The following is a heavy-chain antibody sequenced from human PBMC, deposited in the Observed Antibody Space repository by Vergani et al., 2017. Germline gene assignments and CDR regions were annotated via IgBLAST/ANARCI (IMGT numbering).Heavy chain of an antibody. D-gene: IGHD3-22*01. CDR3: ASRPYYYDSSGYRDYFDY. V-gene: IGHV5-51*01. J-gene: IGHJ4*02. Sequence: EVQLVQSGAEVKKPGESLKISCKGSGYSFTSYWIGWVRQMPGKGLEWMGIIYPGDSDTRYSPSFQGQVTISADKSISTAYLQWSSLKASDTAMYYCASRPYYYDSSGYRDYFDYWGQGTLVTVSS. CDR1: GYSFTSYW. CDR2: IYPGDSDT.